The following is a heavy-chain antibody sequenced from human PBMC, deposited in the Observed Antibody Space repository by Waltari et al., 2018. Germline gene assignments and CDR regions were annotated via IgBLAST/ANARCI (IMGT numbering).Heavy chain of an antibody. CDR1: GGSFSGYY. CDR2: INHSGST. J-gene: IGHJ4*02. V-gene: IGHV4-34*01. Sequence: QVQLPQWGAGLLKPSETLSLTCAVYGGSFSGYYWSWIRQPPGKGLEWIGEINHSGSTNYNPSLKSRVTISVDTSKNQFSLKLSSVTAADTAVYYCARATTVVTLDYWGQGTLVTVSS. D-gene: IGHD4-17*01. CDR3: ARATTVVTLDY.